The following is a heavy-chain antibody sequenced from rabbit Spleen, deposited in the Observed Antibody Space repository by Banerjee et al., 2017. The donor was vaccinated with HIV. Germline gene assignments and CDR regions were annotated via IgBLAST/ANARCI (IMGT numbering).Heavy chain of an antibody. D-gene: IGHD4-1*01. J-gene: IGHJ4*01. V-gene: IGHV1S40*01. CDR1: GVSFSSNHY. CDR3: ARDLAGAIGWNFYL. Sequence: QSLEESGGDLVKPGASLTLTCTASGVSFSSNHYMCWVRQAPGKGLEWIACINAATGKPVYATWAKGRFTISRTSSTTVTLQMTSLTAADTATYFCARDLAGAIGWNFYLWGPGTLVTVS. CDR2: INAATGKP.